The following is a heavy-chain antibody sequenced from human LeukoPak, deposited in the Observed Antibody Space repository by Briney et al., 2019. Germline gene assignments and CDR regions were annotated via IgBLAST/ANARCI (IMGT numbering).Heavy chain of an antibody. CDR1: RFSFSSYA. V-gene: IGHV3-23*01. J-gene: IGHJ4*02. Sequence: GGSLRLSCAASRFSFSSYAMSWVRQAPGKGLEWVSAIRGSGSSTYYADSVKGRFTILRDNSKNTLYLQMNSLRAEDTAVYYCAKDGRDGYNYWDYWGQGTLVTVSS. CDR2: IRGSGSST. CDR3: AKDGRDGYNYWDY. D-gene: IGHD5-24*01.